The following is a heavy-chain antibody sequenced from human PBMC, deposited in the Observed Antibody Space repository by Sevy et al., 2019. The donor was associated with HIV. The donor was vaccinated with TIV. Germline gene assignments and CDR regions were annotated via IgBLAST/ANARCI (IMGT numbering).Heavy chain of an antibody. CDR2: ISSSGNS. V-gene: IGHV4-4*07. J-gene: IGHJ4*02. CDR3: ARGRAMIDF. CDR1: GVSISEYH. Sequence: SETLSLTCSVSGVSISEYHWNWIRQSAGNRLERIGRISSSGNSDYNSSFKSRVTISLDTSKNQFSLKLRSATVADTAFYFCARGRAMIDFWGQGIMVTVSS.